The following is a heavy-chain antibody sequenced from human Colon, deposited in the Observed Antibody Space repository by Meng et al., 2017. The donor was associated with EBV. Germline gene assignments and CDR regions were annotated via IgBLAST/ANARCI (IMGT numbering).Heavy chain of an antibody. CDR2: MHYSGST. CDR3: ARRPTGIDY. V-gene: IGHV4-39*01. J-gene: IGHJ4*02. Sequence: QPQLPESGPGLVQPSEALSLTCSVSGGSFSRSSFYWGWIRQPPGKGLEWIGSMHYSGSTYYNPSLKSRVTISVDTSKNQFSLKLTSVTAADTAVYYCARRPTGIDYWGQGTLVTVSS. CDR1: GGSFSRSSFY. D-gene: IGHD2-8*02.